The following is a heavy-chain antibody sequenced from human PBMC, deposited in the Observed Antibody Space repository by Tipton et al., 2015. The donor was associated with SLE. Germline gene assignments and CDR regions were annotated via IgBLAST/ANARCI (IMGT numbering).Heavy chain of an antibody. J-gene: IGHJ4*02. CDR1: GFTFNSYG. Sequence: SLRLSCAASGFTFNSYGMHWVRQAPGKGLEWVTYILPDGSTKHYTGSVKGRFTISRDKSKNTVDLQMINLGVEETAVYYCAKEMAANIWYGATDYWGQGTLVTVSS. CDR2: ILPDGSTK. D-gene: IGHD6-13*01. CDR3: AKEMAANIWYGATDY. V-gene: IGHV3-30*02.